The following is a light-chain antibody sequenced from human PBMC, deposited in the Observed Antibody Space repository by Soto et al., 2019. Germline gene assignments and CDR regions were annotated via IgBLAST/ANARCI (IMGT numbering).Light chain of an antibody. CDR2: QTS. CDR3: QQYHTSPVT. V-gene: IGKV3-20*01. Sequence: IVLTQSPATLSSFPGYGFTLSCRASQYINTRLSWYQHRPGHAPRLLIYQTSIRAAGIPARFSASGSGTDFTLTISRLQPEDCAVSYCQQYHTSPVTFGQGTTGDIK. J-gene: IGKJ1*01. CDR1: QYINTRL.